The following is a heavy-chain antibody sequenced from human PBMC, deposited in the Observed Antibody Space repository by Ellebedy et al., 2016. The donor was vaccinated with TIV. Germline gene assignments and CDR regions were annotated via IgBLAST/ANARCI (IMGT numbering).Heavy chain of an antibody. D-gene: IGHD2/OR15-2a*01. Sequence: GEPLKISCAASGFTFSAYAMSWVRQPPGKGPEWVSAINGGGTSTFYADSAKGRFTVSRDNSKNVLFLQMSSLRAEDTAVYYCARDLSQQFNYWGQGTLVTVSS. V-gene: IGHV3-23*01. J-gene: IGHJ4*02. CDR3: ARDLSQQFNY. CDR2: INGGGTST. CDR1: GFTFSAYA.